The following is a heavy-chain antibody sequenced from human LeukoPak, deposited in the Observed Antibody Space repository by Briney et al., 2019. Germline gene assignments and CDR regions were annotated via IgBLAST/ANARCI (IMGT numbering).Heavy chain of an antibody. J-gene: IGHJ4*02. CDR1: GGSFSGYY. D-gene: IGHD5-18*01. CDR2: INHSGST. Sequence: SETLSLTCAVYGGSFSGYYWSWIRQPPGKGLEWIGEINHSGSTYYNPSLKSRVTISVDTSKNQFSLKLSSVTAADTAVYYCASSRRGYSYGVNFDYWGQGTLVTVSS. V-gene: IGHV4-34*09. CDR3: ASSRRGYSYGVNFDY.